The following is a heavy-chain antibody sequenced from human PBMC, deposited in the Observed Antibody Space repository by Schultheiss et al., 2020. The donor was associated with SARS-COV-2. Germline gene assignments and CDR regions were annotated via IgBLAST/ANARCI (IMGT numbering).Heavy chain of an antibody. V-gene: IGHV1-18*04. CDR1: GYTFTSYY. CDR2: ISAYNGNT. J-gene: IGHJ4*02. CDR3: ARESEFDY. Sequence: ASVKVSCKASGYTFTSYYMHWVRQAPGQGLEWMGRISAYNGNTNYAQKLQGRVTMTTDTSTSTAYMELRSLRSDDTAVYYCARESEFDYWGQGTLVTVSS.